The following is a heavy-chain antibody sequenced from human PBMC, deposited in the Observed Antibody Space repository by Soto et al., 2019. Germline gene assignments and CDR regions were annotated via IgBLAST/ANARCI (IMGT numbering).Heavy chain of an antibody. D-gene: IGHD3-22*01. CDR1: GFTFSSYA. V-gene: IGHV3-23*01. CDR3: AKDAPGSGWLSDY. CDR2: IGGSGGGT. J-gene: IGHJ4*02. Sequence: GGSLRLSCAASGFTFSSYAMSWVRQAPGKGLEWVSTIGGSGGGTSYADIVRGRFTISRDNSQNTLYLQRNSLRAEDTAVYYCAKDAPGSGWLSDYWGPGTLGTVSS.